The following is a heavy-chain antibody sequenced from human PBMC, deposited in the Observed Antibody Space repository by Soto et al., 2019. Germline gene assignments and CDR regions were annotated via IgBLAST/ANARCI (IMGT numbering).Heavy chain of an antibody. D-gene: IGHD4-4*01. CDR2: ISYDGGHK. V-gene: IGHV3-30-3*01. J-gene: IGHJ6*02. Sequence: QVQLVGSGGGVVHPERSLRLSCSASEFTFSSYAMHWVRQAPGKGLEWVAGISYDGGHKFYGDSVRGRFTISRDSSKTTVFLQMNSLRPEDTAAYYCARVKTDYSNPRGPFFFYGMDVWGQGTTVTVSS. CDR1: EFTFSSYA. CDR3: ARVKTDYSNPRGPFFFYGMDV.